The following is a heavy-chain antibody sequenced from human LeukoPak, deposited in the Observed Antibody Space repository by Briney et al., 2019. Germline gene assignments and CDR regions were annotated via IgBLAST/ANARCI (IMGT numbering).Heavy chain of an antibody. CDR2: VYNSGGT. Sequence: SETLSLTCTVSGDSVSSGAYAWTWIRQSPGKGLEWIGYVYNSGGTHYNSSLKSRLSISADMSQNKFSLNLSSVTAADTAVYYCARYEYARSDNTGLRYFHHWGQGTLVTVSS. CDR3: ARYEYARSDNTGLRYFHH. J-gene: IGHJ1*01. V-gene: IGHV4-30-4*01. CDR1: GDSVSSGAYA. D-gene: IGHD3-16*01.